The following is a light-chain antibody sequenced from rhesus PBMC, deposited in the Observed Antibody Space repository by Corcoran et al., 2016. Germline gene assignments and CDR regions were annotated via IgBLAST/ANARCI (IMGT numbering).Light chain of an antibody. J-gene: IGKJ1*01. V-gene: IGKV4-1*01. CDR3: QQYYSTPLT. CDR2: WAS. Sequence: DIVMTQSPDSLAVSLGERVTINCKSSQSLLSSSTNKNYFAWYQQSPGQAPKLLIYWASSRESGVPNRVRCSGAGTDFTITISGRQAEDVAVYYCQQYYSTPLTFGQGTKVEIK. CDR1: QSLLSSSTNKNY.